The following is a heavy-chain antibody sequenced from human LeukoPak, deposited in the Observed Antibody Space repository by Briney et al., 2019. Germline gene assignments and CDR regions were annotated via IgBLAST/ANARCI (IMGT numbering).Heavy chain of an antibody. V-gene: IGHV3-23*01. Sequence: GGSLRLSCAASGFTFNNYAMNWVRQAPGRGLEWVSAITIGATDTFYLDSVKGRFTISRDNSKNTLYLQMNSLRAEDTAVYYCAKDRWVYGSGKTPQYFQHWGQGTLVTVSS. J-gene: IGHJ1*01. CDR2: ITIGATDT. D-gene: IGHD3-10*01. CDR3: AKDRWVYGSGKTPQYFQH. CDR1: GFTFNNYA.